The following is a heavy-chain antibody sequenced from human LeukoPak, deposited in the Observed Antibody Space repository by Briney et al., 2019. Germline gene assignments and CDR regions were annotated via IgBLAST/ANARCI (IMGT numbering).Heavy chain of an antibody. V-gene: IGHV4-31*11. J-gene: IGHJ4*02. CDR2: IYYSGST. CDR1: GGSFSGYY. Sequence: PSETLSLTCAVYGGSFSGYYWSWIRQHPGKGLEWIGYIYYSGSTYYNPSLKSRVTISGDTSKNQFSLKLSSVTAADTAVYYCARDGGSISSWGQGTLVTVSS. D-gene: IGHD3-3*02. CDR3: ARDGGSISS.